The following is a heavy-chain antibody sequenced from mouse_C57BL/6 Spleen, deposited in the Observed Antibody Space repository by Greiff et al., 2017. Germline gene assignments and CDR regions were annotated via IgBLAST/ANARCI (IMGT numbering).Heavy chain of an antibody. CDR3: AGRYYYGSSYWYFDV. V-gene: IGHV1-54*01. D-gene: IGHD1-1*01. CDR2: INPGSGGT. Sequence: QVQLQQSGAELVRPGTSVKVSCKASGYAFTNYLIEWVKQRPGQGLEWIGVINPGSGGTNYNEKFKGKATLTADKSSSTAYMQLSSLTSEDSAVYFCAGRYYYGSSYWYFDVWGTGTTVTVSS. CDR1: GYAFTNYL. J-gene: IGHJ1*03.